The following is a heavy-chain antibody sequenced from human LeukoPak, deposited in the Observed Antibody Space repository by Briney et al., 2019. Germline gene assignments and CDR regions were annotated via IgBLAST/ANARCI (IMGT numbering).Heavy chain of an antibody. D-gene: IGHD3-10*01. CDR1: DFSFITYA. Sequence: GRSLRLSCAGSDFSFITYAMSWVRQAPGKGLEWVSTITGRGDATYYADSVKGRFTISRDNSKNTLYLQMNSLRADDTAVYYCARDSSMLRGPLVIYYFDFWGQGTLVTVSS. CDR2: ITGRGDAT. CDR3: ARDSSMLRGPLVIYYFDF. V-gene: IGHV3-23*01. J-gene: IGHJ4*02.